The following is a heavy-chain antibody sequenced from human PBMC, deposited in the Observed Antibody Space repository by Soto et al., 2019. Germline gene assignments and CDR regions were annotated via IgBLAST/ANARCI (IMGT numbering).Heavy chain of an antibody. CDR3: ARGAGDYYYDRSGPHYFDY. D-gene: IGHD3-22*01. Sequence: PSETLSLTCTVSGGSISSGGYYWSWIRQHPGKGLEWIGYIYYSGSTYYKPSLKSRVTVSLDTSKNQFSLKLSSVSAADTAVYYCARGAGDYYYDRSGPHYFDYWGQGTLVTVSS. CDR1: GGSISSGGYY. V-gene: IGHV4-31*03. CDR2: IYYSGST. J-gene: IGHJ4*02.